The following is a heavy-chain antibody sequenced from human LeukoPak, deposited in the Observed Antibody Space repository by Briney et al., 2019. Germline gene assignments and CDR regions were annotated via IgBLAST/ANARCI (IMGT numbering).Heavy chain of an antibody. J-gene: IGHJ3*02. D-gene: IGHD6-19*01. CDR2: IYYSGST. CDR1: GGSISSGDYY. V-gene: IGHV4-30-4*08. CDR3: ARERTAVAGTQHAFDI. Sequence: SQTLSLTCIVSGGSISSGDYYWSWIRQPPGKGLEWIGYIYYSGSTYYNPSLKSRVTISVDTSKNQFSLKLSSVTAADTAVYYCARERTAVAGTQHAFDIWGQGTMVTVSS.